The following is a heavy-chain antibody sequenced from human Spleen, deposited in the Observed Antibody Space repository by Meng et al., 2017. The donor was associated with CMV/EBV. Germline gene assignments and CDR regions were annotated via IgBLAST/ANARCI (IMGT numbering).Heavy chain of an antibody. Sequence: KVSCKASGYTFPGHYMHWVRQAPGQGLEWMGWINPKSGGRNYAQNFQGRVTMTSDTSISTAYMELSRLRSDDTAVYYCARVLNGWFDPWGQGTLVTVSS. J-gene: IGHJ5*02. CDR3: ARVLNGWFDP. CDR2: INPKSGGR. V-gene: IGHV1-2*02. CDR1: GYTFPGHY.